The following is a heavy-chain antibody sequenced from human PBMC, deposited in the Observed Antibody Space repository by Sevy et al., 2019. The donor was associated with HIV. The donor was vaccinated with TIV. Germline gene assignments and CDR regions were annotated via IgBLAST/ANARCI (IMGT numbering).Heavy chain of an antibody. Sequence: ASVKVSCKASGYTFTSYDINWVRQATGQGLEWMGWMNPNSGNTGYAQKFQGRVTMTRNTSISTAYMELSSLRSEDTAVYYCARGLVTMVRGVIITSSGIDVWGQGTTVTVSS. J-gene: IGHJ6*02. CDR1: GYTFTSYD. CDR3: ARGLVTMVRGVIITSSGIDV. CDR2: MNPNSGNT. V-gene: IGHV1-8*01. D-gene: IGHD3-10*01.